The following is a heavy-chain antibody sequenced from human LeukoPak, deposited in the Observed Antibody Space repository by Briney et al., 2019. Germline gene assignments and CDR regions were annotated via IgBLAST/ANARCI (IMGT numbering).Heavy chain of an antibody. CDR2: ISAYSGNT. J-gene: IGHJ4*02. V-gene: IGHV1-18*01. Sequence: ASVKVSCKASGYTFSSYGISWVRQAPGQGLELMGWISAYSGNTMYAQKLQGRATMTTDTSTSTAYMELRSLRSDDTAVYYCARTSSGVDDYGDYLLNFWGQGTLVTVSS. D-gene: IGHD4-17*01. CDR3: ARTSSGVDDYGDYLLNF. CDR1: GYTFSSYG.